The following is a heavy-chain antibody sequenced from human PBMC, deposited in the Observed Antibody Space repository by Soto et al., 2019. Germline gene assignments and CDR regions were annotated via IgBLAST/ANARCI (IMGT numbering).Heavy chain of an antibody. J-gene: IGHJ4*02. Sequence: EVQLVESGGGLVQPGGSLRLSCAASGFTFSSYSMNWVRQAPGKGLEWVSYISSSSSTIYYADSVKGLFTISRDNAKNPLYLQMNSLRAEDTAVYYCERGGYSSGWHFDYWGQGTLVTVSS. D-gene: IGHD6-19*01. CDR1: GFTFSSYS. CDR3: ERGGYSSGWHFDY. V-gene: IGHV3-48*01. CDR2: ISSSSSTI.